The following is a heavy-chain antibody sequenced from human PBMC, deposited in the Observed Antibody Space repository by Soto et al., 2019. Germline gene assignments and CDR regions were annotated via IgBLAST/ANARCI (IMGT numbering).Heavy chain of an antibody. CDR3: ARSIYYYDSSGYHDDAFDN. V-gene: IGHV3-21*01. CDR2: ISSSSSYI. J-gene: IGHJ3*02. D-gene: IGHD3-22*01. CDR1: GFTFSSYS. Sequence: GGSLRLSCAASGFTFSSYSMNWVRQAPGKGLEWVSSISSSSSYIYYADSVKDRFTISRDNAKNSLYLQMNSLRAEDTAVYYCARSIYYYDSSGYHDDAFDNWGQGTMVTVSS.